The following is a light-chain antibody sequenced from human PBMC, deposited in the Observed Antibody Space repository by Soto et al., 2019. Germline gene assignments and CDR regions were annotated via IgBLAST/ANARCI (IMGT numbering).Light chain of an antibody. CDR2: GNT. Sequence: QSVLTQPPSVSGAPGQRVTISCTGSSSNIGAGYDVQWYQQLPGAAPRLLIVGNTNRPSGVPDRFSGSRSGTSASLAISGLQAEDEADYYCQSYDISLSVSVVFCGGTKVTVL. J-gene: IGLJ2*01. CDR3: QSYDISLSVSVV. CDR1: SSNIGAGYD. V-gene: IGLV1-40*01.